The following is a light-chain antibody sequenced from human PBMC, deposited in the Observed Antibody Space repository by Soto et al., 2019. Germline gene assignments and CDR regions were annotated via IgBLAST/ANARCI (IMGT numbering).Light chain of an antibody. CDR1: QKITNW. CDR2: HAS. V-gene: IGKV1-5*01. Sequence: DIQMTQSPSSLSASVGDRVTITCRASQKITNWLAWYQQRPGKAPKLLIYHASILETGVPSRFSGSGSGTEFTLTISSLQPDDFATYFCQQYSSDRTFGQGTKVDIK. J-gene: IGKJ1*01. CDR3: QQYSSDRT.